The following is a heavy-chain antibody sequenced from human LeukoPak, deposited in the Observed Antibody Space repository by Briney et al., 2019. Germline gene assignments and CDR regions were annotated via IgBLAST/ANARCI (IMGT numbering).Heavy chain of an antibody. Sequence: GGSLRLSCAASGFTFSSYAMSWVRQAPGKGLEWVSAISGSGGSTYYADSVKGRFTISRDNSKNTLYLQMNSLRAEDTAVYYCATDGRGYIYGYGSHFDYWGQGTLVTVSS. CDR3: ATDGRGYIYGYGSHFDY. CDR2: ISGSGGST. CDR1: GFTFSSYA. V-gene: IGHV3-23*01. J-gene: IGHJ4*02. D-gene: IGHD5-18*01.